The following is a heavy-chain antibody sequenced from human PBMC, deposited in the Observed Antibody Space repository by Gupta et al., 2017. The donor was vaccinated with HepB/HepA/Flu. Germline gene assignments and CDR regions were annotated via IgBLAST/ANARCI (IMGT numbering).Heavy chain of an antibody. CDR2: IRKRAYGGTT. CDR1: GFTFANYR. D-gene: IGHD3-22*01. Sequence: EVQLVESGGGLVQPGRSLRLSCTASGFTFANYRMSWVRQAPGKGLEWVGFIRKRAYGGTTEYAASVKGRFTISRDDSASIAYLQMNSLKIEDTAMYYCTSNDSPEYWGQGTLVTVSS. J-gene: IGHJ4*02. V-gene: IGHV3-49*04. CDR3: TSNDSPEY.